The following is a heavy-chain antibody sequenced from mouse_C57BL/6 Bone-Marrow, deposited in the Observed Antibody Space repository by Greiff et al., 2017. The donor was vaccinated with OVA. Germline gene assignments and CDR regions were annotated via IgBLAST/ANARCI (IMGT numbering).Heavy chain of an antibody. D-gene: IGHD3-2*02. CDR1: GYTFTDYN. J-gene: IGHJ3*01. CDR2: INPNNGGT. V-gene: IGHV1-22*01. CDR3: AIDMAQAKYAY. Sequence: EVQLQQSGPELVKPGASVKMSCTASGYTFTDYNMHWVPQSHGKSLEWVGYINPNNGGTSYNAKFKGKDAFTVNTSSSTSFMELRSLTAEDSAGYYCAIDMAQAKYAYWRQGTLVTVSA.